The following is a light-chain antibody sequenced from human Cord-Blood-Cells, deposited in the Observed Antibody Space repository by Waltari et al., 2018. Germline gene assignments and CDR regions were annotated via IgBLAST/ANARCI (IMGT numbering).Light chain of an antibody. Sequence: DIQMTQSPSSLSASVGDRVTITCRASQSISSYLNWYQQKPGKAPKLLIYAASSLQSGVPSRFSGSGAGTDCTLTSSSLQPEDFATYYCQQSYSTPPITFGQGTRLEIK. V-gene: IGKV1-39*01. J-gene: IGKJ5*01. CDR3: QQSYSTPPIT. CDR2: AAS. CDR1: QSISSY.